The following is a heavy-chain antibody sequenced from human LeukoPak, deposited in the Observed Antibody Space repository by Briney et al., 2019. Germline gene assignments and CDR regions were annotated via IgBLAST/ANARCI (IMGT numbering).Heavy chain of an antibody. CDR1: GFTFSSYA. CDR3: AKRAMVVVAVASDY. J-gene: IGHJ4*02. CDR2: ISGSGGRT. Sequence: GGSLRLSCAASGFTFSSYAMNWVRQAPGKGLEWVSSISGSGGRTDYTDSVKGRFTISRDNSKNTLYLQMNSLRAEDTAVYYCAKRAMVVVAVASDYWGQGTLVTVSS. V-gene: IGHV3-23*01. D-gene: IGHD2-15*01.